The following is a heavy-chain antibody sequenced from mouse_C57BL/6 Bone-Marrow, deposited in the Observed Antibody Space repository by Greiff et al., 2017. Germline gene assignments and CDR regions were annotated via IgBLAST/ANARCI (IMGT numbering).Heavy chain of an antibody. D-gene: IGHD2-5*01. V-gene: IGHV1-64*01. CDR3: ARRSNLKYFEV. Sequence: QVQLQQPGAELVKPGASVKLSCKASGYTFTSYWMHWVKQRPGQGLEWIGMIHPNSGSTNYNEKFKSKATLTVDKSSSTAYMRLSSLASEDSAVYYCARRSNLKYFEVWGTGTTVTVSS. J-gene: IGHJ1*03. CDR2: IHPNSGST. CDR1: GYTFTSYW.